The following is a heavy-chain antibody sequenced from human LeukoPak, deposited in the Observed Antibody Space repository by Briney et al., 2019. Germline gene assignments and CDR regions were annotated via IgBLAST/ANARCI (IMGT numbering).Heavy chain of an antibody. Sequence: SETLPLTCTVSGGAIKTYYWSWIRQPPGKGLEWIGCSDYRGLTFSPSFKGRVTISIDTSRNQFSLKMTSVTPADTAVYYCARYVPPEGADDGGSYYYGLDVWGQGTTVTVSS. CDR1: GGAIKTYY. CDR3: ARYVPPEGADDGGSYYYGLDV. J-gene: IGHJ6*02. V-gene: IGHV4-59*01. D-gene: IGHD1-26*01. CDR2: SDYRGLT.